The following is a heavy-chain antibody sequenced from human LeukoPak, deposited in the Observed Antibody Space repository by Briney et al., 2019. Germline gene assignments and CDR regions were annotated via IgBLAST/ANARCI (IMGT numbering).Heavy chain of an antibody. Sequence: SETLSLTCAVSGYSISSNYYWGWIRQPPGKGLEWIGVIYHRGNTDYNPSLQSRVTISIDTSKNEFSLKANSVTAADTAVYYCARSVIVPAIVADYYTYMDVWGRGISVTVSS. CDR2: IYHRGNT. J-gene: IGHJ6*03. CDR3: ARSVIVPAIVADYYTYMDV. D-gene: IGHD2-2*01. V-gene: IGHV4-38-2*01. CDR1: GYSISSNYY.